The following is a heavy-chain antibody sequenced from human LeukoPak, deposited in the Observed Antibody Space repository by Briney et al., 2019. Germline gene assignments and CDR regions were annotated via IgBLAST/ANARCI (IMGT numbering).Heavy chain of an antibody. J-gene: IGHJ4*02. D-gene: IGHD1-26*01. CDR2: ISSSSSTI. CDR3: ARGTWELPFDY. CDR1: VFTFSSYS. V-gene: IGHV3-48*04. Sequence: PGGSLRLSCAASVFTFSSYSMNWVRQAPGKGLEWVSYISSSSSTIYYADSVKARFTISRDNAKNSLYLQMNSLRAEDTAVYYCARGTWELPFDYWGQGTLVTVSS.